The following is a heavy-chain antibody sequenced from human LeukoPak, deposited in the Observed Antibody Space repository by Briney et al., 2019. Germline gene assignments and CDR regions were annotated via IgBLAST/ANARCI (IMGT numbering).Heavy chain of an antibody. Sequence: ASVKVSCKASGYTFTSYYMHWVRQAPGPGLEWMGIINPSGGSTSYAQKFQGRVTMTRDTSTSTVYMELSSLRSEDTAVYYCARDAANYYDSSGYYHYGGAYWGQGTLVTVSS. CDR3: ARDAANYYDSSGYYHYGGAY. V-gene: IGHV1-46*01. CDR2: INPSGGST. J-gene: IGHJ4*02. D-gene: IGHD3-22*01. CDR1: GYTFTSYY.